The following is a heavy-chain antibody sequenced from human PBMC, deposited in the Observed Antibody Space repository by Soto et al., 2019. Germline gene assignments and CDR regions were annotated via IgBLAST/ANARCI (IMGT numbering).Heavy chain of an antibody. V-gene: IGHV3-64*02. CDR3: ARGRGDYENWNFDL. Sequence: EVQLVESGDALVQPGGSLRVSCEGSGFTFSTYGMHWVRQAPGKGLEFVSSTSGSGRRTSYAYSVKGRFIISRDNSKNTLYLQMGSLRIEDTGVYYCARGRGDYENWNFDLWGRGSLVTVSS. D-gene: IGHD4-17*01. J-gene: IGHJ2*01. CDR1: GFTFSTYG. CDR2: TSGSGRRT.